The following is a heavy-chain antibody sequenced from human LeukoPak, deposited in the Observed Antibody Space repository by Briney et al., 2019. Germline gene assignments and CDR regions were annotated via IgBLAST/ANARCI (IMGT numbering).Heavy chain of an antibody. D-gene: IGHD5-18*01. CDR1: GVSIIDYY. Sequence: PSETLSLTCTVSGVSIIDYYWSWIRQPPGKGLEWIAYISYNGGTYSNPSLKSRVTISIDTSKNQFFLKLSSVTAADTAIFYCARHEHSSGLASLDFWGPGTLVTVSS. CDR2: ISYNGGT. V-gene: IGHV4-59*08. CDR3: ARHEHSSGLASLDF. J-gene: IGHJ4*02.